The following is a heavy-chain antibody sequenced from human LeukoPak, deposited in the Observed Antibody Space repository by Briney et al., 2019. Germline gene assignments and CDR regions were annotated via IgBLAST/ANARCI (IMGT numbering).Heavy chain of an antibody. CDR2: ISAYNGNT. CDR3: ATAVYGLLAAAGKRTCWYFDL. D-gene: IGHD6-13*01. Sequence: GASVKVSCKASGYTFTSYGISWVRQAPGQGLEWMGWISAYNGNTNYAQKLQGRVTMTTDTSTSTAYMELRSLRSDDTAVYYCATAVYGLLAAAGKRTCWYFDLWGRGTLVTVSS. J-gene: IGHJ2*01. CDR1: GYTFTSYG. V-gene: IGHV1-18*01.